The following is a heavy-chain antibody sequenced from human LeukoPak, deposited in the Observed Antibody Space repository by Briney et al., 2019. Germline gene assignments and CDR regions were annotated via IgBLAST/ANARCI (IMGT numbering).Heavy chain of an antibody. Sequence: SETLSLTCTVSGGSISSYYWSLIRQPAGKGLEWIGRIYTSGSTNYNPSLKSRVPMSVDTSKNQFSLKLSSVTAADTAVYYCARDGYYYDSSGYYFWDWFDPWGQGTLVTVSS. J-gene: IGHJ5*02. V-gene: IGHV4-4*07. CDR3: ARDGYYYDSSGYYFWDWFDP. CDR1: GGSISSYY. CDR2: IYTSGST. D-gene: IGHD3-22*01.